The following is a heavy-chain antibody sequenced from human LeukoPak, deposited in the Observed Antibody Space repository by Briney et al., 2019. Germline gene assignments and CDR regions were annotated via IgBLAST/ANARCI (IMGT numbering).Heavy chain of an antibody. Sequence: PSETLSLTCTVSGGSISSSSYYWGWIRQPPGKGLERIGSIYYSGSTYYNPSLKSRVTMSVDTSKNQFSLKLSSVTAADTAVYYCARVYGDYGVDYWGQGTLVTVSS. D-gene: IGHD4-17*01. V-gene: IGHV4-39*07. J-gene: IGHJ4*02. CDR1: GGSISSSSYY. CDR3: ARVYGDYGVDY. CDR2: IYYSGST.